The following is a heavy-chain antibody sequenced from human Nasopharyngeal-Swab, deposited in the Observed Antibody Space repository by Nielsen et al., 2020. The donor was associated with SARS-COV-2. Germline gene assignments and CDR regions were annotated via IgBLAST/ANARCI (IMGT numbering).Heavy chain of an antibody. D-gene: IGHD2-21*01. CDR3: ARGRYYGP. CDR1: GFTFSSYA. CDR2: IGSSGSSGTTI. J-gene: IGHJ5*02. Sequence: GESLKISCAASGFTFSSYAMSWIRQAPGKGPEWVSYIGSSGSSGTTIYYADSVKGRFTISRDNAKNSLYLQMDSLRAEDTAVYYCARGRYYGPWGQGTLVTVSS. V-gene: IGHV3-11*01.